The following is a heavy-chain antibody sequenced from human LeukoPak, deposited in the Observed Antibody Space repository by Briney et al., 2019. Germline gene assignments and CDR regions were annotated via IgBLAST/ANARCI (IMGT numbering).Heavy chain of an antibody. J-gene: IGHJ4*02. CDR1: GFIFSNYD. CDR2: ISSSGSTV. CDR3: AREQINSDYYDSSGSPDY. Sequence: GGSLRLSCEASGFIFSNYDMHWVRQAPGKGLEWVSYISSSGSTVYYADSVKGRFTISRDNAKNSLSLQVNSLGAEDTGVYYCAREQINSDYYDSSGSPDYWGQGTLVTVSS. D-gene: IGHD3-22*01. V-gene: IGHV3-48*03.